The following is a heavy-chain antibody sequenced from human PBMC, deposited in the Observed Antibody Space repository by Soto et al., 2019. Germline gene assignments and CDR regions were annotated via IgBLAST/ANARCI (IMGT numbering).Heavy chain of an antibody. CDR3: ARRDAAGWYFGL. D-gene: IGHD6-25*01. V-gene: IGHV4-28*01. CDR2: IHYSGST. Sequence: QVQLQESGPGLVKPSDTLSLICAVSGYSITSSNWWGWIRQSPGKGLEWIGYIHYSGSTYYNPSLKSRVTMSVDTSKNQFSLKLSSVTVVDTAVYYCARRDAAGWYFGLWGRGTLVTVSS. J-gene: IGHJ2*01. CDR1: GYSITSSNW.